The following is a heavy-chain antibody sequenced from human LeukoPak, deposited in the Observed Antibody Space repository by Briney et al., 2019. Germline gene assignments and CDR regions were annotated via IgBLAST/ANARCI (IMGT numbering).Heavy chain of an antibody. J-gene: IGHJ4*02. V-gene: IGHV3-9*01. CDR3: AKGHFGSGAYPDS. CDR2: LSWNSAYI. D-gene: IGHD3-10*01. Sequence: RLFYAFSVHIHQVYDLLGARHAPGKGLEDVSGLSWNSAYIGYADSVKGRFTISRDNAKNSLYLQMNSLRAEDTALYYCAKGHFGSGAYPDSWGQGTLVTVSS. CDR1: VHIHQVYD.